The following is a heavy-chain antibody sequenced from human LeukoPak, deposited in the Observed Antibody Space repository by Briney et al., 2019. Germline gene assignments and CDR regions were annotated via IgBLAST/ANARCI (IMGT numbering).Heavy chain of an antibody. CDR3: AKDNKFGELQPVFDY. V-gene: IGHV3-7*01. CDR2: IKQDGSEK. Sequence: GGSLRLSCVASGFTFSNHWMTWFRQAPGKGLEWVANIKQDGSEKYCVDSLKGRFTISRDNAKNSLYLQMNSLRAEDTAVYYCAKDNKFGELQPVFDYWGQGTLVTVSS. J-gene: IGHJ4*02. D-gene: IGHD3-10*01. CDR1: GFTFSNHW.